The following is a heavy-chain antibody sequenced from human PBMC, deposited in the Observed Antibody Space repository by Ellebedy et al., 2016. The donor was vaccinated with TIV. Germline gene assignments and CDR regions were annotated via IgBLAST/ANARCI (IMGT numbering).Heavy chain of an antibody. V-gene: IGHV1-46*01. CDR2: INPSGGST. J-gene: IGHJ4*02. CDR1: GYTFTNYY. CDR3: AREGRFFDERMWPFCDS. Sequence: AASVKVSCKASGYTFTNYYMHWVRLAPGQGLEWMGLINPSGGSTTTAQKFQGRVTMTRDTSTNTVYLELSSLRSEDTAVYYGAREGRFFDERMWPFCDSWGQGTLVTVSS. D-gene: IGHD3-9*01.